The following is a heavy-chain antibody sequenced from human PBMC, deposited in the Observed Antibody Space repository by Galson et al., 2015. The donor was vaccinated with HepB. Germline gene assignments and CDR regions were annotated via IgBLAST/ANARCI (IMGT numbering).Heavy chain of an antibody. CDR2: IKQDGSEE. J-gene: IGHJ6*02. CDR1: GFTFSSYW. V-gene: IGHV3-7*03. Sequence: SLRLSCAASGFTFSSYWMSWVRQAPGKGLEWVANIKQDGSEEYYVDSVKGRFTISRDNAKNSLYLQMNSLRAEDTAVYYCARDRGWDYYGSGRTPKTGMDVWGQGTTVTVSS. D-gene: IGHD3-10*01. CDR3: ARDRGWDYYGSGRTPKTGMDV.